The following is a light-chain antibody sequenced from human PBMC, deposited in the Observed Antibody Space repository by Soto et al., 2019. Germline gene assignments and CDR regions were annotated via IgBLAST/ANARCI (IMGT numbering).Light chain of an antibody. Sequence: EIVLTQSPVTLSLSPGERATLSCRASQSVNTYLAWYQQKPGQAPRLLIYDTSKRATGIPARFSGSGSGTDFALPISSLEPEDFAIYYCQQRSDWPPIYTFGQGTKLEI. CDR3: QQRSDWPPIYT. V-gene: IGKV3-11*01. CDR1: QSVNTY. J-gene: IGKJ2*01. CDR2: DTS.